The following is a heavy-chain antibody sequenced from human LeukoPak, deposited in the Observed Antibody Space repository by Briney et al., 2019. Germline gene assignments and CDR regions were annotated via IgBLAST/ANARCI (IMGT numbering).Heavy chain of an antibody. CDR2: IYYSGST. V-gene: IGHV4-59*12. Sequence: SETLSLTCTVSGGSISSYYWSWIRQPPGKGLEWIGYIYYSGSTNYNPSLKSRVTMSVDTSKNQFSLKLSSVTAADTAVYYCASSTPSTYIDYEYYFDYWGQGTLVTVSS. CDR1: GGSISSYY. J-gene: IGHJ4*02. D-gene: IGHD4-17*01. CDR3: ASSTPSTYIDYEYYFDY.